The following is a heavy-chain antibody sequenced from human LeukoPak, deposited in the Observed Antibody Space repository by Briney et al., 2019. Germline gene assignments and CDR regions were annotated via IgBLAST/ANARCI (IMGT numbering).Heavy chain of an antibody. J-gene: IGHJ4*02. CDR1: GGSFSGYY. CDR3: ATGRNGGDYFDY. Sequence: SETLSLTCAVYGGSFSGYYWSWIRQPPGKGLEWIGYIYHSGSTYYNPSLKSRVTISVDRSKNQFSLKLSSVTAADTAVYYCATGRNGGDYFDYWGQGTLVTVSS. V-gene: IGHV4-30-2*01. D-gene: IGHD2-21*01. CDR2: IYHSGST.